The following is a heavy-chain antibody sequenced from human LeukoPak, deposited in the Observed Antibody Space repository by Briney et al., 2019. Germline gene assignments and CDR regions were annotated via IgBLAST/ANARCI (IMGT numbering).Heavy chain of an antibody. V-gene: IGHV3-33*01. J-gene: IGHJ4*02. Sequence: GGSLRLSCAASGFTFSSYGMHWVRQAPGKGLEWVAVIWYVGSNKYYADSVKGRFTISRDNSKNTLYLQMNSLRVEDTAVYYCVHGWASYGSGSSEFFDYWGQGSLVTVSS. CDR1: GFTFSSYG. CDR2: IWYVGSNK. D-gene: IGHD3-10*01. CDR3: VHGWASYGSGSSEFFDY.